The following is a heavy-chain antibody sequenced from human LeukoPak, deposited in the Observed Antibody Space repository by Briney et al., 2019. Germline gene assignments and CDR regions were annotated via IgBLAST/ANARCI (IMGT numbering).Heavy chain of an antibody. D-gene: IGHD6-19*01. CDR1: EYTFTAYY. Sequence: ASVKVSCKASEYTFTAYYVHWVRQAPGQGLEWMGWINPNSGDTNFAQNFQGRVTMTRDTSISTVYMELSRLRSDDTGVYYCARVGQWLVENDWFDPWGQGTLVTVSS. CDR2: INPNSGDT. CDR3: ARVGQWLVENDWFDP. V-gene: IGHV1-2*02. J-gene: IGHJ5*02.